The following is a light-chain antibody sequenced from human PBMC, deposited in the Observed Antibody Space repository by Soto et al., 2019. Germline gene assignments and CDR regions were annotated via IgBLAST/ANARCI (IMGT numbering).Light chain of an antibody. V-gene: IGKV3-15*01. CDR3: QQYSTWPPRYT. Sequence: PGGRATLSCRASQRVSSYLAWYQQRPGQPPRLLIYHASTRATGIPARFSGSGSGTEFSLTISSLQSEDFAVYYCQQYSTWPPRYTFGQGTKLEI. CDR2: HAS. CDR1: QRVSSY. J-gene: IGKJ2*01.